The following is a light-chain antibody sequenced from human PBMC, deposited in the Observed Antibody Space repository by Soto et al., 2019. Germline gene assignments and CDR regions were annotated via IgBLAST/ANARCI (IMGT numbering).Light chain of an antibody. V-gene: IGKV3-20*01. CDR2: GAS. J-gene: IGKJ1*01. CDR3: QQYGSSPRT. Sequence: EIVLTQSPGTLSLSQRERATLSCRASQSVSSSYLAWYQQKPGQAPRLLIYGASSRATGIPDRFSGSGSGTDFTLTISRLEPEDFAVYYCQQYGSSPRTFGQGTKVDIK. CDR1: QSVSSSY.